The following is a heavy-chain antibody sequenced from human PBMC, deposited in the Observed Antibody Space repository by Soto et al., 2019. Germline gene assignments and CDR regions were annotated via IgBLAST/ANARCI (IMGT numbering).Heavy chain of an antibody. CDR1: GYTFRNYD. CDR3: ARKGYIGNFGLDV. D-gene: IGHD5-12*01. CDR2: ISISKGKT. V-gene: IGHV1-18*01. J-gene: IGHJ6*02. Sequence: QVQLVQSGAEVKRPGASVKVSCKASGYTFRNYDVAWVRRAPGHGLEWMGWISISKGKTYYQESLQGRVTMSMDTGTTTAYMEVRSLRSDDTAVYYWARKGYIGNFGLDVWCQGTTVTVSS.